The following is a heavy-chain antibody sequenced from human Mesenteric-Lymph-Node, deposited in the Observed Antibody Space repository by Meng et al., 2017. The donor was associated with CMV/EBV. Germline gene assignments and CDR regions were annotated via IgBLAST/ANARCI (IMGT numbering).Heavy chain of an antibody. J-gene: IGHJ3*02. CDR2: INSYGRTT. CDR1: GFTFSSYW. Sequence: GESLKISCAASGFTFSSYWMHWVRQVPGKGLEWVSRINSYGRTTDYADSVKGRFTISRDNAKNTLYLQMNSLRAEDTAVFYCARDAPVVTPDHDAFDIWGQGTMVTVSS. D-gene: IGHD4-23*01. V-gene: IGHV3-74*01. CDR3: ARDAPVVTPDHDAFDI.